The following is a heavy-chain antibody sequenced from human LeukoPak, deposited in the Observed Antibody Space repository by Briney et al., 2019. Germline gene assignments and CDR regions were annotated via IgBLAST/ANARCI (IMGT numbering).Heavy chain of an antibody. CDR2: MNPNSGNT. CDR1: GYTFTSYD. CDR3: AATVTTGYYYYGMDV. J-gene: IGHJ6*02. D-gene: IGHD4-17*01. V-gene: IGHV1-8*03. Sequence: ASVKVSCKASGYTFTSYDINWVRQATGQGLEWMGWMNPNSGNTGYAQKFQGRVTITRNTSISTAYMELSSLRSEDTAVYYCAATVTTGYYYYGMDVWGQGTTVAVSS.